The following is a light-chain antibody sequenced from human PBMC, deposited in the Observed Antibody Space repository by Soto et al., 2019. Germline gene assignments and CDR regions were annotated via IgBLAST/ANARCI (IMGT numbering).Light chain of an antibody. CDR2: GAS. J-gene: IGKJ2*01. V-gene: IGKV3-15*01. CDR1: QSVSSN. CDR3: QQYKNWPPYT. Sequence: EIVMTQSPATLSVSPGERATLSSRASQSVSSNLAWYQQKPGQAPRLLIYGASTRATGIPARFSGSGSGTEFTLTISSLQSEGFAVYYCQQYKNWPPYTFGQGTKLEIK.